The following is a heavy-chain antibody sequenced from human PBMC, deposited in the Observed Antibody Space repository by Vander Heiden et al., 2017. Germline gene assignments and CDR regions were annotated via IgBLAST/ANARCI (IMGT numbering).Heavy chain of an antibody. CDR3: AREAINYYDSSGYLDY. CDR2: IYYSGST. D-gene: IGHD3-22*01. J-gene: IGHJ4*02. V-gene: IGHV4-31*03. CDR1: GRSLSSGGYY. Sequence: VQLQASVPGLVKPSQTLSLTCTVSGRSLSSGGYYCSWIRPHPGKGLEWIGYIYYSGSTYYNPSLKSRVTISVDTSKNQFSLKLSSVTAADTAVYYCAREAINYYDSSGYLDYWGQGTLVTVSS.